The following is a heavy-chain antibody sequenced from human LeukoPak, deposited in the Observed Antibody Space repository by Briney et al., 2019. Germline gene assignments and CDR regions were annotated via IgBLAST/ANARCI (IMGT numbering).Heavy chain of an antibody. CDR1: GFTFSSYA. Sequence: GRSLRLSCAASGFTFSSYAMHWVRQAPGKGLEWVAVISYDGSNKYYADSVKGRFTISRDNSKNTLYLQMNSMRAEDTAVYYCARDPAGGGYYWYFQHWGQGTLVTVSS. CDR2: ISYDGSNK. D-gene: IGHD3-3*01. V-gene: IGHV3-30*01. CDR3: ARDPAGGGYYWYFQH. J-gene: IGHJ1*01.